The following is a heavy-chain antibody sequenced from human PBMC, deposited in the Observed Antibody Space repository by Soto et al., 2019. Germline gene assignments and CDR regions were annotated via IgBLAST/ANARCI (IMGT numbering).Heavy chain of an antibody. CDR3: ARDYGSGTYYRGDYYYYAMDV. CDR2: VYHSGSA. Sequence: SETLSLTCAVSGYSISSGYYWGWIRQPPGKGLEWIGSVYHSGSAYYNPSLKSRVTISVDTSKNQFSLRLSSVTAADTAAFYCARDYGSGTYYRGDYYYYAMDVWGQGTTVTVSS. CDR1: GYSISSGYY. D-gene: IGHD3-10*01. J-gene: IGHJ6*02. V-gene: IGHV4-38-2*02.